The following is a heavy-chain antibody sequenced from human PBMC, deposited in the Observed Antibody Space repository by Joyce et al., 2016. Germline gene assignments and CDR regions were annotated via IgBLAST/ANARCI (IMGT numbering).Heavy chain of an antibody. CDR2: IMPIFTTT. Sequence: QVQLVQSGAEVKKPGYSVKVSCKASGGTFSTYAITWVRQAPGQGLEWMGGIMPIFTTTNYTQKVQGRVTITADESTNIAYMELSGLRSEDTAVYYCARVGVVVLVASNDGMDVWGQGTTVIVSS. J-gene: IGHJ6*02. V-gene: IGHV1-69*01. D-gene: IGHD2-15*01. CDR1: GGTFSTYA. CDR3: ARVGVVVLVASNDGMDV.